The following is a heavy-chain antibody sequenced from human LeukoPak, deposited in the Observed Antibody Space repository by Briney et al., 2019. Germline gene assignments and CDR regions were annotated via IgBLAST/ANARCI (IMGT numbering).Heavy chain of an antibody. Sequence: SETLSLTCTVSGGSISSHYWSWIRQPPGKGLEWIGYIYCSGSTNYNPSLKSRVTISVDTSKNQFSLKLSSVTAAHTAVYYCARAVGIVVVPAAIPYMDVWGKGTTVTVSS. J-gene: IGHJ6*03. V-gene: IGHV4-59*11. CDR2: IYCSGST. D-gene: IGHD2-2*02. CDR1: GGSISSHY. CDR3: ARAVGIVVVPAAIPYMDV.